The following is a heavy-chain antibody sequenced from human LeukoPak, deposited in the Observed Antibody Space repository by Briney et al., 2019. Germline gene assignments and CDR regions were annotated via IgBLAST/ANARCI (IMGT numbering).Heavy chain of an antibody. CDR2: ISGSGDST. CDR3: ARPRGGYYYYYYMDV. CDR1: GFTFSSYS. V-gene: IGHV3-23*01. J-gene: IGHJ6*03. Sequence: GGSLRLSCAASGFTFSSYSMNWVRQPPAKGLEWVSAISGSGDSTYSADSVKGRFTISRDNSKNTLYLQMNSLRAEDTAVYYCARPRGGYYYYYYMDVWGKGTTVTVSS.